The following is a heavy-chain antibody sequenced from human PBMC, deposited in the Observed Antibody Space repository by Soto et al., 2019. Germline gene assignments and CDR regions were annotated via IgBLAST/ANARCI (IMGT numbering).Heavy chain of an antibody. CDR3: AGFGYSKGYAY. Sequence: QVQLEQSGAEVKKPGSSVKVSCKASGVTVHSYAIIWVRQAPGQGLEWMGSIIPLFGTANSAQKFRDRVTITADKSTSTAYMELTSLRSEDTAVYYCAGFGYSKGYAYWGQGTLVTVSS. J-gene: IGHJ4*02. D-gene: IGHD5-18*01. CDR2: IIPLFGTA. CDR1: GVTVHSYA. V-gene: IGHV1-69*06.